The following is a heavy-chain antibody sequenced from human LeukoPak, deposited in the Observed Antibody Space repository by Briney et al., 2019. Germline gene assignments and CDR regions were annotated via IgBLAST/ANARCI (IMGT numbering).Heavy chain of an antibody. Sequence: SETLSLTCAVSGASISRDKWWSWVRQPPGKGLEWIGEINHSGNTNYSPSLKSRVNMSTDKSKNEFSLRLTSVTAADTAVYYCARAGVWLPAVWGQGTLVTVSS. CDR1: GASISRDKW. J-gene: IGHJ4*02. CDR3: ARAGVWLPAV. V-gene: IGHV4-4*02. CDR2: INHSGNT. D-gene: IGHD3-9*01.